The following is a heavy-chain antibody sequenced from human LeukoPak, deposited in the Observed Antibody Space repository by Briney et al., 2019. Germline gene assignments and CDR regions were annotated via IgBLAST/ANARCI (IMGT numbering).Heavy chain of an antibody. CDR1: GFTFSTYD. Sequence: PGGSLRLSCAASGFTFSTYDMHWVRQAPGKGLEWVSGLWYDGRNKAYADSVKGRFTISRDDSENMLYLQMNSLRDEDTAVYYCARGLMTPNTYCDLWGQGTLVTVSS. J-gene: IGHJ4*02. D-gene: IGHD2-8*01. CDR2: LWYDGRNK. CDR3: ARGLMTPNTYCDL. V-gene: IGHV3-33*08.